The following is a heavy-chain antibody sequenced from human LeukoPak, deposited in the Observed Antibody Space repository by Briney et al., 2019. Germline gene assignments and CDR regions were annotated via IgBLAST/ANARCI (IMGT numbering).Heavy chain of an antibody. D-gene: IGHD5-24*01. V-gene: IGHV3-7*01. J-gene: IGHJ4*02. CDR3: ARWLELMRNFDW. CDR1: GFTFSDYW. Sequence: GGSLRLSCVGSGFTFSDYWMSWVRQAPGKGLEWVANIKQDGSEEDYVDAVKGRFTISRDNAKNSLYLQLNSLRAEDTAVYYCARWLELMRNFDWWGQGTLVTVSS. CDR2: IKQDGSEE.